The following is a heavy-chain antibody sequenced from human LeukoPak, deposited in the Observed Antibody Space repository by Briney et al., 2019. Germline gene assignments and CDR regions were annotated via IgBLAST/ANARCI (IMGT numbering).Heavy chain of an antibody. D-gene: IGHD3-10*01. V-gene: IGHV3-48*01. CDR3: ARDQEGTFDY. Sequence: PGGSLRLSCAASGFTFSSYSMNWVRQAPGKGLEWISYITSGGAKNYADSVKGRFTISRDNAKNSLYLQMNSLRAEDTAVYYCARDQEGTFDYWGQGTLVTVSS. J-gene: IGHJ4*02. CDR1: GFTFSSYS. CDR2: ITSGGAK.